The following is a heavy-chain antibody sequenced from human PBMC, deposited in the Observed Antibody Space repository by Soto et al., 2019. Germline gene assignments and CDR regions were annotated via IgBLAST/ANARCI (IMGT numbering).Heavy chain of an antibody. D-gene: IGHD2-2*01. J-gene: IGHJ6*02. Sequence: PGESLKISCKGSGYSFTSYWISWVRQMPGKGLEWMGWIDPSDSYTNYSPSFQGHVTISADKSISTAYLQWSSLKASDTAMYYCASITYCSSTSCFRPPSSDGMDVWGQGTTVTVSS. CDR3: ASITYCSSTSCFRPPSSDGMDV. CDR1: GYSFTSYW. V-gene: IGHV5-10-1*01. CDR2: IDPSDSYT.